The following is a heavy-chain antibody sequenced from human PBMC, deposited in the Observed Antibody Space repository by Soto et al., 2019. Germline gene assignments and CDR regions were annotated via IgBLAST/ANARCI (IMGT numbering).Heavy chain of an antibody. Sequence: GGSLRLSCEASGSPFSNYAMNWVRQAPGKGLEWVLGISGGGDNTYYADSVKGRFTISRDNSKNTVFLQMNSLRAEDTAVYYCAKERLARGFDYWGQGTLVTVSS. J-gene: IGHJ4*02. V-gene: IGHV3-23*01. CDR1: GSPFSNYA. CDR3: AKERLARGFDY. CDR2: ISGGGDNT.